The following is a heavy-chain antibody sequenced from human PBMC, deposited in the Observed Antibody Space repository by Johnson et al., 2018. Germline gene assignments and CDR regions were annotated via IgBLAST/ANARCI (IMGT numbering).Heavy chain of an antibody. CDR2: ISYDGSNK. CDR1: GFTFSSYG. CDR3: AKARGYYGSGSYSGRYYYMDV. D-gene: IGHD3-10*01. V-gene: IGHV3-30*18. Sequence: QVQLVESGGGVVQPGRSLRLSCAASGFTFSSYGMHWVRQAPGKGLEWVALISYDGSNKYYADSVKGRFTISRDNSKNTLYRQMNSLRAEDTAVYYCAKARGYYGSGSYSGRYYYMDVWGKGTTVTVSS. J-gene: IGHJ6*03.